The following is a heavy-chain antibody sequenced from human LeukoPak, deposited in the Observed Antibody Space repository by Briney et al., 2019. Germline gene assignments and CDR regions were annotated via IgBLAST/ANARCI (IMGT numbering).Heavy chain of an antibody. CDR3: ARTGTARRDYYYYYMDV. J-gene: IGHJ6*03. V-gene: IGHV1-24*01. D-gene: IGHD7-27*01. Sequence: ASVKVSCKVSGYTLTELSMHWVRQAPGKGLEWMGGFDPEDGETIYAQKFQGRVTITADESTSTAYMELSSLRSEDTAVYYCARTGTARRDYYYYYMDVWGKGTTVTVSS. CDR2: FDPEDGET. CDR1: GYTLTELS.